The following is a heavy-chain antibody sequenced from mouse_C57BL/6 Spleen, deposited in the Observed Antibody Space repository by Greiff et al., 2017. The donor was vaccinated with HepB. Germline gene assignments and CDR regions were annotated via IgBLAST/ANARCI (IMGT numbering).Heavy chain of an antibody. Sequence: QVQLKQPGAELVRPGSSVKLSCKASGYTFTSYWMHWVKQRPIQGLEWIGNIDPSDSETHYNQKFKDKATLTVDKSSSTAYMQLSSLTSEDSAVYYCARGYYGSSIDVWGTGTTVTVSS. J-gene: IGHJ1*03. CDR1: GYTFTSYW. V-gene: IGHV1-52*01. D-gene: IGHD1-1*01. CDR2: IDPSDSET. CDR3: ARGYYGSSIDV.